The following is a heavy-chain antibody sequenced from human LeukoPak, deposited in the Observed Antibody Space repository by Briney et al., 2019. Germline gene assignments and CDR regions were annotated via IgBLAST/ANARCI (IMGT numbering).Heavy chain of an antibody. CDR2: IYHSGST. D-gene: IGHD5-18*01. CDR3: ARGDSYGYFFY. J-gene: IGHJ4*02. V-gene: IGHV4-30-2*01. CDR1: GGSISSGGYS. Sequence: SQTLSLTCADSGGSISSGGYSWIWVRQPPGKALEWIGFIYHSGSTYYNPSLKSRVTISVDRSKNQFSLKLSSVTAADTAVYYCARGDSYGYFFYWGQGTLVTVSS.